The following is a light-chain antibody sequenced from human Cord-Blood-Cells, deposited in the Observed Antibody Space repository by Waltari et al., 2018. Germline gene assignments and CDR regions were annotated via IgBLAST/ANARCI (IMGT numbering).Light chain of an antibody. Sequence: ILLTQSPATLSLSSAASATLSCRASQSVSSYLPWSQQRPGQPPSLLIYAASNRATGIPARFSARGAGTDFTLTISSLEPEEFAVYYCQQRSNWPSIAFGQGTRLEIK. CDR1: QSVSSY. CDR2: AAS. J-gene: IGKJ5*01. V-gene: IGKV3-11*01. CDR3: QQRSNWPSIA.